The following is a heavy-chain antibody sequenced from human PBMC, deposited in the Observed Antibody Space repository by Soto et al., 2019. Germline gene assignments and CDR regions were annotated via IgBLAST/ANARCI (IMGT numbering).Heavy chain of an antibody. V-gene: IGHV3-9*01. D-gene: IGHD1-7*01. CDR2: ISWNSGTI. J-gene: IGHJ4*02. CDR1: GFTFDDYA. Sequence: EVQLVESGGGLVQPGRSLRLSCAVSGFTFDDYAMHWFRQPPGKGLEWVAGISWNSGTIGYAGSVKGRFTISRDNAKNSLYLQMNSPRPEDTALYYCAKPHLSGTTGFDYWGQGTLVTVSS. CDR3: AKPHLSGTTGFDY.